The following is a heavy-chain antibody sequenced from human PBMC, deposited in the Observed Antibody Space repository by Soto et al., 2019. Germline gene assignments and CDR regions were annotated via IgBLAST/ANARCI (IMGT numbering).Heavy chain of an antibody. J-gene: IGHJ6*02. Sequence: GGSLRLSCAASGFTFSTYSMHWVRQAPGKGLEWVSYISSSSSTIYYADSVKGRFTISRDNAKNSLYLQMNSLRDEDTAVYYCARADYGDYGVNYYYGMDVWGQGTTVTVSS. CDR2: ISSSSSTI. V-gene: IGHV3-48*02. CDR3: ARADYGDYGVNYYYGMDV. D-gene: IGHD4-17*01. CDR1: GFTFSTYS.